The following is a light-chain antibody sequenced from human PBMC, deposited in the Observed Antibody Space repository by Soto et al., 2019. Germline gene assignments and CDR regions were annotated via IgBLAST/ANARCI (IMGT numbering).Light chain of an antibody. V-gene: IGLV2-11*01. CDR3: CSYAVRDTFFV. CDR1: SNDVGAYNY. J-gene: IGLJ1*01. CDR2: DVS. Sequence: QSALTQPRSVSGSPGQSVIISCTGTSNDVGAYNYVSWYQQHPGKAPKLVIYDVSKRPSGVPARLSGSKSGNTASLTISGLQAEDEADYFCCSYAVRDTFFVFGSGTKLTVL.